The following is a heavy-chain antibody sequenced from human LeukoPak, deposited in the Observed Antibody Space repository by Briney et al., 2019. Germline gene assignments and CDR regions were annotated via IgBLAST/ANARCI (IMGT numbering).Heavy chain of an antibody. CDR3: ASFGISWRSSY. D-gene: IGHD2-21*01. V-gene: IGHV3-74*01. Sequence: GGSLRLSCAASGFSFSSHWVHWVRQAPGKGLVWVSRISDNGSYTSNVDSVKGRFTISRDNVNNMLYLHMNSLRAEDTAVYYCASFGISWRSSYWGQGTLVTVSS. CDR2: ISDNGSYT. J-gene: IGHJ4*02. CDR1: GFSFSSHW.